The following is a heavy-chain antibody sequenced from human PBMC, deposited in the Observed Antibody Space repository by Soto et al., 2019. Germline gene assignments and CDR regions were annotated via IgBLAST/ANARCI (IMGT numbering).Heavy chain of an antibody. J-gene: IGHJ4*02. CDR1: GLTFRSDS. CDR3: ARGVASSD. V-gene: IGHV1-69*01. CDR2: IIPISRTP. D-gene: IGHD5-12*01. Sequence: QVQLVQSEAEVKKPGSSVKVSCKSSGLTFRSDSISWVRQAPGQGLEWMGGIIPISRTPTYAQKFQGRVTISADESTRTAYMEVTSLTFEDTAVYDCARGVASSDWGQGTLVTVSS.